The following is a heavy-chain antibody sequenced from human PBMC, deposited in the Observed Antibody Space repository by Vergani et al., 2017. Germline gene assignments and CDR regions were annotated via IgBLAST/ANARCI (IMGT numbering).Heavy chain of an antibody. CDR1: GFTFSSYA. CDR2: IYYSGST. CDR3: ARVGLAAAGKAFQH. D-gene: IGHD6-13*01. Sequence: VQLLESGGGLVQPGGSLRLSCAASGFTFSSYAMSWVRQAPGKGLEWIGYIYYSGSTNYNPSLKSRVTISVDTSKNQFSLKLSSVTAADTAVYYCARVGLAAAGKAFQHWGQGTLVTVSS. J-gene: IGHJ1*01. V-gene: IGHV4-59*01.